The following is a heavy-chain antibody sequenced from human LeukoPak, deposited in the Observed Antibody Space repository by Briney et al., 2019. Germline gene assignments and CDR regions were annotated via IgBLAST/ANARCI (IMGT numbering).Heavy chain of an antibody. Sequence: ASVKVSCKASGYTFTSYAMNWVRQAPGQGLEWMGWINTNTGNPTYAQGFTGRFVFSLDTSVSTAYLQISSLKAEDTAVYYCARKPSSWSYYYYYYMDVWGKGTTVTVSS. CDR3: ARKPSSWSYYYYYYMDV. J-gene: IGHJ6*03. D-gene: IGHD6-13*01. CDR2: INTNTGNP. CDR1: GYTFTSYA. V-gene: IGHV7-4-1*02.